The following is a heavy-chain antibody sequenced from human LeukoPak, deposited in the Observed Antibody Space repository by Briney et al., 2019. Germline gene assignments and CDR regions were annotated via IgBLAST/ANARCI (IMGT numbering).Heavy chain of an antibody. CDR1: GFTFSGYW. Sequence: PAWSLRLSCAASGFTFSGYWMSWVRQAPGKGLEGVANINLDGSVRHYVDSARGRFTISSDNAKNSLYLQVNSLRAEDTALYYCATSDDSSGSDWGQGTLVTVSS. J-gene: IGHJ4*02. CDR3: ATSDDSSGSD. D-gene: IGHD3-22*01. CDR2: INLDGSVR. V-gene: IGHV3-7*01.